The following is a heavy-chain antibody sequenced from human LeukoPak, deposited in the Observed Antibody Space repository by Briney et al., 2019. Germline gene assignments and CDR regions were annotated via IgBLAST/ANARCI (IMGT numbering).Heavy chain of an antibody. V-gene: IGHV1-18*01. D-gene: IGHD3-22*01. J-gene: IGHJ6*02. Sequence: ASVKVSCKASGYTFTSYGISWVRQAPGQGLEWMGWISAYNGNTNYAQKLQGRVTMTTDTSTSTAYMELRSLRSDDTAVYYCARENYYDSSGPMDVWGQGITVTVSS. CDR2: ISAYNGNT. CDR1: GYTFTSYG. CDR3: ARENYYDSSGPMDV.